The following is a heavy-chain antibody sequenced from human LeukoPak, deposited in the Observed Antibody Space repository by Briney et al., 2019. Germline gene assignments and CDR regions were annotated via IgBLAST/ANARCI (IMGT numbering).Heavy chain of an antibody. CDR2: ISYDGSNK. D-gene: IGHD5-12*01. CDR1: GFTFSSYG. Sequence: PGGSLRLSCAASGFTFSSYGMHWVRQAPGKGLEWVAVISYDGSNKYYADSVKGRFTISRDNSKNTLYLQMNRLRAEDTAVYYCAKDRGATSNYWGQGTLVTVSS. V-gene: IGHV3-30*18. CDR3: AKDRGATSNY. J-gene: IGHJ4*02.